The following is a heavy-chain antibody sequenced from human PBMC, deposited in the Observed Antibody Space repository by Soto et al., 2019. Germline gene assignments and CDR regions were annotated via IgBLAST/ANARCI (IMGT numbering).Heavy chain of an antibody. J-gene: IGHJ4*02. V-gene: IGHV4-34*01. CDR1: GGSFSGYY. Sequence: NPSETLSLTCAVYGGSFSGYYWSWIRQPPGKGLEWIGEINHSGSTNYNPSLKSRVTISVDTSKNQFSLKLSSVTAADTAVYYCARDPGYYYDSSGYYGYWGQGTLLTVS. D-gene: IGHD3-22*01. CDR2: INHSGST. CDR3: ARDPGYYYDSSGYYGY.